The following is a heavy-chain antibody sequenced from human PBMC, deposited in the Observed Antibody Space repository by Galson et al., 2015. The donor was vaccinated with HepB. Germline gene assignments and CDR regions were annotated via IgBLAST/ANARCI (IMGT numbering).Heavy chain of an antibody. CDR2: ISSSSSYI. CDR1: GFTFSSYS. V-gene: IGHV3-21*01. Sequence: SLRLSCAASGFTFSSYSMNWVRQAPGKGLEWVSSISSSSSYIYYADSVKGRFTISRDNAKNSLYLQMNSLRAEDTAVYYCAKDSSRDCSSTSCADAFDIWGQGTMVTVSS. CDR3: AKDSSRDCSSTSCADAFDI. D-gene: IGHD2-2*01. J-gene: IGHJ3*02.